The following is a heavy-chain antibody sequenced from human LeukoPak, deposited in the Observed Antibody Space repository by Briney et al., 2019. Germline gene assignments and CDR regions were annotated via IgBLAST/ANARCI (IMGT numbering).Heavy chain of an antibody. CDR2: IIPIFGTA. Sequence: SVKVSCKASGGAFSSYAISWVRQAPGQGLEWMGGIIPIFGTANYAQKFQGRVTITADKSTSTAYMELSSLRSEDTAVYYCARATVAGTGVDIWGQGTMVTVSS. CDR1: GGAFSSYA. D-gene: IGHD6-19*01. CDR3: ARATVAGTGVDI. V-gene: IGHV1-69*06. J-gene: IGHJ3*02.